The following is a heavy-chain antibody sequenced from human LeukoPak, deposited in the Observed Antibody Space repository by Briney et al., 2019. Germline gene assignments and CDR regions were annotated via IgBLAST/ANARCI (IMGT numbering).Heavy chain of an antibody. J-gene: IGHJ4*02. CDR3: ARNPTYYDSSGYYFDY. D-gene: IGHD3-22*01. CDR2: ISAYNGNT. Sequence: GASVKVSCKASGYTFTSYGISWVRQAPGQGLEWMGWISAYNGNTNYAQKLQGRVTMTTDTSTSTAYMELRSLRSDDTAVYYCARNPTYYDSSGYYFDYWGQGTLVTVSS. CDR1: GYTFTSYG. V-gene: IGHV1-18*01.